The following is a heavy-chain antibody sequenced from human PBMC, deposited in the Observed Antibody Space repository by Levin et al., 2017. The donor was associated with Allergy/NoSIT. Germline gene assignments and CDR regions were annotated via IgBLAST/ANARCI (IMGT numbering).Heavy chain of an antibody. Sequence: PSETLSLTCTVSGGSLTSHYWTWIRQPPGKGLEWIGYIYYTGGTNYNPSLYSRVTISVDTSRNQFSLKLNSVTAADTAVYYCARVGEHYTGRSGQIYYFDYWGQGTLVTVSS. CDR3: ARVGEHYTGRSGQIYYFDY. V-gene: IGHV4-59*11. CDR2: IYYTGGT. J-gene: IGHJ4*02. CDR1: GGSLTSHY. D-gene: IGHD2-8*02.